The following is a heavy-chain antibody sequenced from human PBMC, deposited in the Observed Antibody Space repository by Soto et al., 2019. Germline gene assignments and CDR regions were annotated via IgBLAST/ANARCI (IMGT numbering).Heavy chain of an antibody. J-gene: IGHJ6*02. Sequence: QVQLVQSGAEVKKPGSSVKVSCKASGGTFSRYTISWVRQAPGQGLEWMGRIIPILDIPNYAQNFQGRVTITADKPTRPASMERGSLSSDDTAVYYCASHFTGVLVLGASPPGGDNYGWDVWGQGTTVTVSS. CDR1: GGTFSRYT. V-gene: IGHV1-69*02. D-gene: IGHD2-15*01. CDR2: IIPILDIP. CDR3: ASHFTGVLVLGASPPGGDNYGWDV.